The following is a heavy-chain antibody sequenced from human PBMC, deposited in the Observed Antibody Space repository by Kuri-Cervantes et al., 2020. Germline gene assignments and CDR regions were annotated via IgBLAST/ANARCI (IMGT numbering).Heavy chain of an antibody. CDR1: GFTFSSYA. CDR2: ISGSGGST. D-gene: IGHD4-17*01. Sequence: GESLKISCAASGFTFSSYAMSWVRQAPGKGLEWVSAISGSGGSTYYADSVKGRFTISRDNSKSTLYLQMNSLRAEDTAVYYCARDRADYEPDFHYWGQGTLVTVSS. CDR3: ARDRADYEPDFHY. J-gene: IGHJ4*02. V-gene: IGHV3-23*01.